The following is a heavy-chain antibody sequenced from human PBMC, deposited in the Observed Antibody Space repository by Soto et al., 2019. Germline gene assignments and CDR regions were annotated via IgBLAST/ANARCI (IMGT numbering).Heavy chain of an antibody. Sequence: SETLSLTCAVSGGSFGSSAYYWGWIRQAPGKGLEWIGSINYSGTTYYNPSLKSRVTISVDTSKNHFSLKLSSVTAADTALYYCSRRAPEGFDPWGQGTLVTVS. CDR1: GGSFGSSAYY. CDR3: SRRAPEGFDP. J-gene: IGHJ5*02. V-gene: IGHV4-39*02. CDR2: INYSGTT.